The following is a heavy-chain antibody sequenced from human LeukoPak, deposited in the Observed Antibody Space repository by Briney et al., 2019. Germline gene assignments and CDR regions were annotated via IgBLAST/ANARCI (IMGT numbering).Heavy chain of an antibody. D-gene: IGHD3-22*01. J-gene: IGHJ4*02. CDR2: ISSSSSYI. Sequence: PGGSLRLSCAASGFTFSSYAMSWVRQAPGKGLEWVSSISSSSSYIYYADSVKGRFTISRDNAKNSLYLQMNSLRAEDTAVYYCANGPTYYYDSSGYYPGYWGQGTLVTVSS. CDR3: ANGPTYYYDSSGYYPGY. V-gene: IGHV3-21*01. CDR1: GFTFSSYA.